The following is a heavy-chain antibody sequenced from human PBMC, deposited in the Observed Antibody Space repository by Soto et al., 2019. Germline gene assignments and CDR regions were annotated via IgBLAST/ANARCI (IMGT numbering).Heavy chain of an antibody. CDR2: IYYSGDT. Sequence: QVQLQESGPGLVKPSQTLSLTCTVSGGPINSGGYYWSGIRQHPGRGLEGIGKIYYSGDTSYNPSLKSRATMSIDTSKNQFSLKMTSVTAADTAVYYCARDGDCSGGSCYLGYGLDVWGRGTTVTVSS. D-gene: IGHD2-15*01. J-gene: IGHJ6*02. CDR1: GGPINSGGYY. CDR3: ARDGDCSGGSCYLGYGLDV. V-gene: IGHV4-31*03.